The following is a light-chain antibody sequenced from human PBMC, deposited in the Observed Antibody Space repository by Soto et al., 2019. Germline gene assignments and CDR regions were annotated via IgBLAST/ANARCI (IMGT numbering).Light chain of an antibody. V-gene: IGKV3-15*01. J-gene: IGKJ2*01. CDR1: QSVSSY. CDR2: GAS. Sequence: EIVMTQSPATLSVSPGGRATLSCRASQSVSSYLAWYQQRPGQPPRLLIYGASIRATGIPARFSGIGPGTACSLPVSRLQSEDSAVYYCPQYNTWPPKYTFGRGNKLEIK. CDR3: PQYNTWPPKYT.